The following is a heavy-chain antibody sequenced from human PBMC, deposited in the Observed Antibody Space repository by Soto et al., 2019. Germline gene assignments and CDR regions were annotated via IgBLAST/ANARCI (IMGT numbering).Heavy chain of an antibody. CDR1: GFTFSDYY. J-gene: IGHJ4*02. D-gene: IGHD6-19*01. V-gene: IGHV3-11*01. Sequence: QVQLVESGGGLVKPGGSLRLSCAASGFTFSDYYMSWNHQAPGKGLEWVSYISSSGSTIYYADSVNGRVTIPRDNAKNSLYLQMNSLRAADTAVYYCARVLGGIAVAEGAPLYFDYGGQGTLVVVSS. CDR2: ISSSGSTI. CDR3: ARVLGGIAVAEGAPLYFDY.